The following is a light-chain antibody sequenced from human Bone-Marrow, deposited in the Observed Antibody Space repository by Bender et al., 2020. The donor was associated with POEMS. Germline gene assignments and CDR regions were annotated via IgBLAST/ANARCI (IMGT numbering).Light chain of an antibody. Sequence: SYVLTQPPSVSVAPGKTARITCGGNNIGSKRVHWYQQKPGQAPVLVMYYDDDRPSGIPARFSGSKSGTSASLAISDIQSEDEGDYYCSSWDDSLSGWVFGGGTKLTVL. V-gene: IGLV3-21*01. CDR1: NIGSKR. CDR2: YDD. CDR3: SSWDDSLSGWV. J-gene: IGLJ3*02.